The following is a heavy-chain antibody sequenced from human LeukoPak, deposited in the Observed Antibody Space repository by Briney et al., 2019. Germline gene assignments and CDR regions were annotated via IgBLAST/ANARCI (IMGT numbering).Heavy chain of an antibody. Sequence: AGGSLRLSCAASGFTFSSYEMNWVRQAPGKGLEWVSYISSSGSIIYYADSVKGRFTISRDNAKNSLYLQMNSLRAEDTAVYYCAELGITTIGGVWGKGTTVTISS. D-gene: IGHD3-10*02. CDR1: GFTFSSYE. V-gene: IGHV3-48*03. CDR2: ISSSGSII. CDR3: AELGITTIGGV. J-gene: IGHJ6*04.